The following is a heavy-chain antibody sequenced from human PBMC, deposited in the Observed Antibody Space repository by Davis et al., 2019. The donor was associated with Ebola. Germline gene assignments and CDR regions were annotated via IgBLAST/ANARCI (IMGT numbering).Heavy chain of an antibody. Sequence: GESLKISCAASGFTFSDYYMSWVRQAPGKGLEWLSYLPSSGRTTDYVDSVKGRFTISRDNAKNSLYLQMNSLRAEDTAVYYCARALTAEYSPIDYWGQGTLVTVSS. J-gene: IGHJ4*02. V-gene: IGHV3-11*01. CDR2: LPSSGRTT. CDR1: GFTFSDYY. D-gene: IGHD2-15*01. CDR3: ARALTAEYSPIDY.